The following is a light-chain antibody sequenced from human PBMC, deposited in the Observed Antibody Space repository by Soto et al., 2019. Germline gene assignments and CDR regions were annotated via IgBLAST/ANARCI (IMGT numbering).Light chain of an antibody. J-gene: IGKJ1*01. CDR1: QSVSSY. V-gene: IGKV3-20*01. Sequence: EIVLTQSPATLSLSPWERATLSCRASQSVSSYLAWYQQKPGQAPRLLIYGASSRATGIPDRISGSGSGTDFTLSISRLEPEDFAVYYCQQYGGSRTFGQGTKVDIK. CDR3: QQYGGSRT. CDR2: GAS.